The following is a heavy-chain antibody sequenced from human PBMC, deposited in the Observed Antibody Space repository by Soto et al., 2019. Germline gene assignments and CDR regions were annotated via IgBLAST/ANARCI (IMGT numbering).Heavy chain of an antibody. Sequence: ASVKVSCKVSGYTLTELSMHWVRQAPGKGPEWMGGFDPEDGETIYAQKFQGRVTMTEDTSTDTAYMELSSLRSEGTAVYCCATWFRWDDAFDIWGQGTMVTVS. D-gene: IGHD1-26*01. V-gene: IGHV1-24*01. J-gene: IGHJ3*02. CDR1: GYTLTELS. CDR2: FDPEDGET. CDR3: ATWFRWDDAFDI.